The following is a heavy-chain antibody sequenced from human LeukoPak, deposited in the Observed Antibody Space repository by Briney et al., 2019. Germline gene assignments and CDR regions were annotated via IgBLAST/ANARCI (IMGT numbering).Heavy chain of an antibody. CDR2: ITGDCNYI. Sequence: GGSLRLSCAASGFTFNDYTMTWVRQAPGKGLELVSSITGDCNYIFYADSVKGRCTISRDNAQNSLFLELNSLRGEDTAVYYCARERNFYYFDYWGQGALVTVSS. CDR1: GFTFNDYT. D-gene: IGHD3-3*01. V-gene: IGHV3-21*01. J-gene: IGHJ4*02. CDR3: ARERNFYYFDY.